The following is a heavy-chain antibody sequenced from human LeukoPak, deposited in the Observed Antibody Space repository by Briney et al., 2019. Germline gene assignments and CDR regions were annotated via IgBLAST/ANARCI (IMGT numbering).Heavy chain of an antibody. J-gene: IGHJ4*02. CDR3: YCAVEDY. Sequence: GGSLRLSGATSGLNFRSYWMSWVRQAPGKGLEWVANIKQDGSEKNYVDSVKGRFTISRDNAKNSLYLEMNSLRAEDTAVYYCYCAVEDYWGQGTLVTVSS. V-gene: IGHV3-7*01. D-gene: IGHD2-15*01. CDR2: IKQDGSEK. CDR1: GLNFRSYW.